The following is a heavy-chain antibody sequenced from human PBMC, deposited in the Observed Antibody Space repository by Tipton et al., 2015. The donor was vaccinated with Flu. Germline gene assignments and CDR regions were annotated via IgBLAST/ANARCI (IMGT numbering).Heavy chain of an antibody. CDR3: TRQVVPAAMTTYPDY. J-gene: IGHJ4*02. CDR2: IRSKAYGGTT. CDR1: GFTFGDYA. Sequence: SLRLSCTASGFTFGDYAMSWFRQAPGKGLEWVGFIRSKAYGGTTEYAASVKGRFTISRDDSKSIAYLHMNSLKTEDTVVYYCTRQVVPAAMTTYPDYWGQGTLVTVSS. D-gene: IGHD2-2*01. V-gene: IGHV3-49*03.